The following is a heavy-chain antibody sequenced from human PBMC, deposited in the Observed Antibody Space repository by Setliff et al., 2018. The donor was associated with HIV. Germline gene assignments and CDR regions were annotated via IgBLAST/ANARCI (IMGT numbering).Heavy chain of an antibody. V-gene: IGHV4-38-2*01. J-gene: IGHJ5*02. D-gene: IGHD4-17*01. CDR2: IYHSGST. CDR1: GYSVNSDYN. Sequence: SETLSLTCGVSGYSVNSDYNWGWIRQPPGKGLESPGRGLEWIGHIYHSGSTYYNPSLRSRITMSIDTSKNHFSLKLTSVTAADTAVYYCARVWLHFGDDIPRFDPWGQGILVTVS. CDR3: ARVWLHFGDDIPRFDP.